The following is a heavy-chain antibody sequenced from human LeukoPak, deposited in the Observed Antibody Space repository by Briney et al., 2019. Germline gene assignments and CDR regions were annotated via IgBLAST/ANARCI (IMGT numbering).Heavy chain of an antibody. V-gene: IGHV3-48*02. Sequence: GGSLRLSCAASGFTFSDYSMDWVRQTPGGGLEWVSYISDTGHAIYYADSVKGRFIISRDNAKNSLYLQMNSLRDEDTAVYYCARTQLDLDGFDIWGQGTTVTVSS. D-gene: IGHD1-1*01. CDR3: ARTQLDLDGFDI. CDR1: GFTFSDYS. CDR2: ISDTGHAI. J-gene: IGHJ3*02.